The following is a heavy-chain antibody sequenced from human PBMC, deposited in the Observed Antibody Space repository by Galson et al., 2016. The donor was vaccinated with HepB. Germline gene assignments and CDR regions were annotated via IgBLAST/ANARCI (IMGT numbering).Heavy chain of an antibody. D-gene: IGHD1-14*01. CDR2: IKPSGGNT. Sequence: SVKVSCKASGYTFNTYNMHWVRQAPGQGLEWMGIIKPSGGNTIYAQKSQDRITMTGDTSTSTVYMELISLRSEDTAVYYCARELDHSFYFDYWGQGTLLTVSS. CDR1: GYTFNTYN. CDR3: ARELDHSFYFDY. V-gene: IGHV1-46*02. J-gene: IGHJ4*02.